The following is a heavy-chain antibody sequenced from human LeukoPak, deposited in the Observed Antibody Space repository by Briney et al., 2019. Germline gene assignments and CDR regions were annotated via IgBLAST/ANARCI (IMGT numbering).Heavy chain of an antibody. D-gene: IGHD3-22*01. Sequence: ASVKASCKASGYTFTGYYMHWVRQAPGQGLEWMGWINPNSGGTNYAQKFQGRVTMTRDTSISTAYMELSRLRSDDTAVYYCARDRSSGYSLDAFDIWGQGTMVTVSS. CDR1: GYTFTGYY. J-gene: IGHJ3*02. CDR3: ARDRSSGYSLDAFDI. CDR2: INPNSGGT. V-gene: IGHV1-2*02.